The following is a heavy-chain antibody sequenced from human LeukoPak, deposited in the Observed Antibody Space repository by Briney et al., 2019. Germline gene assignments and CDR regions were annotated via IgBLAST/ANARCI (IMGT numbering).Heavy chain of an antibody. J-gene: IGHJ3*01. Sequence: PGGSLRLSCAGSEFAFTDHTMNWVRQAPGRGLEWVASVSGTSTYIYYADSVRGRLTISSDNAKNSVFLQMSRLRAEDTAVYYCARRDTSNVADAFDVWGQGTIVAVSS. D-gene: IGHD4-11*01. CDR3: ARRDTSNVADAFDV. V-gene: IGHV3-21*01. CDR2: VSGTSTYI. CDR1: EFAFTDHT.